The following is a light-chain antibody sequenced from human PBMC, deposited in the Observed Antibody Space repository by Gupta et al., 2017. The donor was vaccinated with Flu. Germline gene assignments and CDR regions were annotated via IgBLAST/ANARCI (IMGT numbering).Light chain of an antibody. V-gene: IGKV1-12*02. CDR2: AAS. J-gene: IGKJ1*01. CDR1: PGISNS. Sequence: PSSASASVGDRVIITWRAAPGISNSLAWYLQKPGKAPKLLIYAASRGQTGVPSRFSGSGSGTDFTLTITSLQPEAVATYYCRQCNNFPSTFGQGTKVEIQ. CDR3: RQCNNFPST.